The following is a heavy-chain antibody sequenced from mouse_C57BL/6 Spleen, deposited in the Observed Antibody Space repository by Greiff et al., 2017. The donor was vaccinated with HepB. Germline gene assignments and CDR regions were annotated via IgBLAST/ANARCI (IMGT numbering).Heavy chain of an antibody. Sequence: EVKVEESGPGLVKPSQSLSLTCSVTGYSITSGYYWNWIRQFPGNKLEWMGYISYDGSNNYNPSLKNRISITRDTSKNQFFLKLNSVTTEDTATYYCARESPDWDDWYFDVWGTGTTVTVSS. CDR2: ISYDGSN. V-gene: IGHV3-6*01. D-gene: IGHD4-1*01. J-gene: IGHJ1*03. CDR3: ARESPDWDDWYFDV. CDR1: GYSITSGYY.